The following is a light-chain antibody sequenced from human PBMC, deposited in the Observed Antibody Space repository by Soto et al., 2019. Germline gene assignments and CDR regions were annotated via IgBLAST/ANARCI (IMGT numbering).Light chain of an antibody. CDR3: QQRSNWPLT. V-gene: IGKV3-11*02. J-gene: IGKJ4*01. CDR2: DAS. Sequence: EIVLTQSPATLSLSPGERVTLSCRASQNIDTYLAWHQQKPGQAPSLLIYDASSRPTGIPARFSGSGSGRDFTLTITSLEPEDSAVYYCQQRSNWPLTFGGGTKVEIK. CDR1: QNIDTY.